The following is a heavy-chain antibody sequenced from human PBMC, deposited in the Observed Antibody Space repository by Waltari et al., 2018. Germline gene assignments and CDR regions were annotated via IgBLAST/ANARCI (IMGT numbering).Heavy chain of an antibody. CDR1: GFTFGDYA. J-gene: IGHJ2*01. Sequence: EVQLVESGGGLVQPGRSLRLSCTASGFTFGDYAMSWVRQAPGKGLEWVGFIRSKAYGGTTEYAASVKGRFTISRDDSKSIAYLQMNSLKTEDTAVYYCTRGLRPGAFDLWGRGTLVTVSS. CDR2: IRSKAYGGTT. CDR3: TRGLRPGAFDL. V-gene: IGHV3-49*04.